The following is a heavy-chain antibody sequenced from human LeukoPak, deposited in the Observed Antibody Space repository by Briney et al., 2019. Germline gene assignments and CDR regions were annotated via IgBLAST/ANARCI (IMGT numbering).Heavy chain of an antibody. Sequence: SETLSLTCTVSGGSISSYYWSWIRQPAGKGLEWIGRIYTSGSTNYNPSLKSRVTMSVDTSKNQFSLKLSSVTAADTAAYYCAGGDTMIVVSYWGQGTLVTVSS. CDR1: GGSISSYY. D-gene: IGHD3-22*01. CDR3: AGGDTMIVVSY. CDR2: IYTSGST. J-gene: IGHJ4*02. V-gene: IGHV4-4*07.